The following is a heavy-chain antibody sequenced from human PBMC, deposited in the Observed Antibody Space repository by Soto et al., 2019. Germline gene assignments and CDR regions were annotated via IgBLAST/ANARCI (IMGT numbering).Heavy chain of an antibody. J-gene: IGHJ4*02. Sequence: SETLSLTCTVSCGSISTGGYYWNWIRQHPGKGLEWIGYFYYSGSTYYNPSLKSRVTISVNTSKNQFSLKLSSVTAADTAVYYCASSSPFHYWGPGILVTVSS. CDR1: CGSISTGGYY. D-gene: IGHD6-6*01. V-gene: IGHV4-31*03. CDR2: FYYSGST. CDR3: ASSSPFHY.